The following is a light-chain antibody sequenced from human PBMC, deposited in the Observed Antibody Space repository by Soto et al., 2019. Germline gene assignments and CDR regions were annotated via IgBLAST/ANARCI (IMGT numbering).Light chain of an antibody. J-gene: IGKJ1*01. CDR3: QLYKNYLS. CDR2: GAS. Sequence: DIQMTQSPSILSASVGDRVTFTCRASQSVSIWLAWYQQKPGKAPKLLIFGASTLESGVPSRFSGSGSGTEFTLTSSILQRDDFATYYWQLYKNYLSFGQGTKVEIK. CDR1: QSVSIW. V-gene: IGKV1-5*01.